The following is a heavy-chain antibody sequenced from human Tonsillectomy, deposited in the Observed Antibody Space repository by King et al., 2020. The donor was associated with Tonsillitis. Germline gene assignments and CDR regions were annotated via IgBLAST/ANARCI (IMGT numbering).Heavy chain of an antibody. CDR1: GFTFSTYA. CDR3: ARDRYCSGGSCFYYYYGMDV. V-gene: IGHV3-30*04. J-gene: IGHJ6*02. D-gene: IGHD2-15*01. Sequence: HVQLVESGGGVVQPGRSLRLSCAASGFTFSTYAMDWVRQAPGKGLEWVAVISYDGSNTYYADSVKGRFTISRDNSKKTLYLQMNSLRAEDTAVYYCARDRYCSGGSCFYYYYGMDVWGLGTTVTVSS. CDR2: ISYDGSNT.